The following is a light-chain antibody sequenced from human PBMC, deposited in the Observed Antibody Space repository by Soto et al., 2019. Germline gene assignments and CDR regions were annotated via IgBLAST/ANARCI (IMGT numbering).Light chain of an antibody. V-gene: IGLV1-44*01. CDR2: TNY. J-gene: IGLJ3*02. CDR3: ATWDNSLNGWV. CDR1: SSNIGSNT. Sequence: QSVLTQPPSASATPGQRVTISCSGSSSNIGSNTINWYQQLPGTAPKLLLYTNYQRPSGVPDRFSGSKSGTSDSLAISGLQSEDEADYYCATWDNSLNGWVFGGGTKLTVL.